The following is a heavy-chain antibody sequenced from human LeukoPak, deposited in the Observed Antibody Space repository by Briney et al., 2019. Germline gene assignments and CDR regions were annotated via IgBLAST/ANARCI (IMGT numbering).Heavy chain of an antibody. CDR3: AKYGDFYYYGMDV. CDR2: IKPDGSEG. D-gene: IGHD4/OR15-4a*01. CDR1: GFTFSNYW. V-gene: IGHV3-7*05. Sequence: GGSLRLSCAATGFTFSNYWMSWVRQAPGKGLEWVANIKPDGSEGYYVDSVKGRFTISRDNAENSLYLQINSLRAEDTAVYYCAKYGDFYYYGMDVWGQGTTVTVAS. J-gene: IGHJ6*02.